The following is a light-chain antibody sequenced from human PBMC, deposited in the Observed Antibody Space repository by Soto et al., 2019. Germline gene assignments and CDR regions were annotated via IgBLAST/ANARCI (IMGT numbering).Light chain of an antibody. CDR1: QSVTNW. CDR3: QQYNSYSSYT. V-gene: IGKV1-5*03. Sequence: DIQMTQSPSTLSASVGDRVTITCRASQSVTNWLAWYQQKPGKAPKLLIYKTSTLESGVPSRFSGSGSGTEFTLTISCLQPDDFATYYCQQYNSYSSYTFGQGTKVEIK. CDR2: KTS. J-gene: IGKJ2*01.